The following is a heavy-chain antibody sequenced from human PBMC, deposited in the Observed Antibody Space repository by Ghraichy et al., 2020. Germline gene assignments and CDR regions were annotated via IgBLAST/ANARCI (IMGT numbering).Heavy chain of an antibody. CDR2: IYYSGST. V-gene: IGHV4-59*01. Sequence: SETLSLTCTVSGGSISSYYWSWIRQPPGKGLEWIGYIYYSGSTNYNPSLKSRVTISVDTSKNQFSLKLSSVTAADTAVYYCARGRGTVVKRPYFDYWGQGTLVTVSS. CDR1: GGSISSYY. CDR3: ARGRGTVVKRPYFDY. D-gene: IGHD4-23*01. J-gene: IGHJ4*02.